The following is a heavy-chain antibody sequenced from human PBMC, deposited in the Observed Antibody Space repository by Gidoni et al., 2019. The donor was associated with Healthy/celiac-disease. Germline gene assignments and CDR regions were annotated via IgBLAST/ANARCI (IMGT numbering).Heavy chain of an antibody. CDR2: IYYSGST. J-gene: IGHJ3*02. D-gene: IGHD2-15*01. CDR1: GVSISSRSYY. V-gene: IGHV4-39*01. CDR3: ARQPVPGGDAFDI. Sequence: QLQLQESGPGLVKPSETLALPCTVSGVSISSRSYYWVWLRQPPGKGLEWIGSIYYSGSTYYNPSLKSRCTISVDTSKNQFTLNLSSVTAADTAVYYCARQPVPGGDAFDIWGQGTMVTVSS.